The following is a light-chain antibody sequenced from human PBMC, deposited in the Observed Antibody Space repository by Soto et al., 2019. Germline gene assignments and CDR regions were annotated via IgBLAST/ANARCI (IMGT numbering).Light chain of an antibody. V-gene: IGKV3-20*01. CDR1: QSVSSSY. CDR2: GAS. Sequence: EIVLTQSPGTLSLSPGERATLSCRASQSVSSSYLAWYQQKPGQAPRLLIYGASSRATGIPARFSGSGFGTDCTLTISRLEPEDFAVYYCQQYGSSPPWTFGQGTKVEIK. CDR3: QQYGSSPPWT. J-gene: IGKJ1*01.